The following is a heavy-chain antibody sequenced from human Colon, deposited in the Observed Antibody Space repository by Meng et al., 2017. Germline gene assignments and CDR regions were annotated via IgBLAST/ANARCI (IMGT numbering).Heavy chain of an antibody. J-gene: IGHJ4*02. CDR3: ARDYWGSLDF. V-gene: IGHV4-61*08. Sequence: QGQLQESGPGLVRPSETLSLLCAVSGASVRSPDHQWGWVRQPPGKGLEWIGYARIDYANTNYNPSLKSRVNVSLDTSKNQFSLNVRSVTAADTAGYYCARDYWGSLDFWGQGILVTVSS. CDR2: ARIDYANT. D-gene: IGHD3-16*01. CDR1: GASVRSPDHQ.